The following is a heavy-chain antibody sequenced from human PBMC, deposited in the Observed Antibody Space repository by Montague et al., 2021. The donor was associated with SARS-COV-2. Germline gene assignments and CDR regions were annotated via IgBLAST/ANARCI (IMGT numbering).Heavy chain of an antibody. CDR1: GFTFNIYW. CDR3: ARPPARALDI. Sequence: SLRLSCAASGFTFNIYWMTWVRQAPGKGPEWVAHINEDGSNRQYVDFVRGRFTISRDNAKNSLFLQMDSLRVEDTAVYCARPPARALDIWGQGTVVTVS. J-gene: IGHJ3*02. CDR2: INEDGSNR. V-gene: IGHV3-7*01.